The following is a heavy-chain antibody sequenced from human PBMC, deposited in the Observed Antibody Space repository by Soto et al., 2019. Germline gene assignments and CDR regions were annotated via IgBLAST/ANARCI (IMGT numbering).Heavy chain of an antibody. D-gene: IGHD4-17*01. CDR3: AILPTMTTDFQH. J-gene: IGHJ1*01. V-gene: IGHV3-74*01. CDR1: GFTFSSYW. CDR2: INSDGSST. Sequence: EVQLVESGGGLVQPGGSLRLSCAASGFTFSSYWMHWVRQAPGKGLVWVSRINSDGSSTSYADSVKGRFTISRDNAKNTLYLQMNRLRAEHTAVYYCAILPTMTTDFQHWGQGTLVTVSS.